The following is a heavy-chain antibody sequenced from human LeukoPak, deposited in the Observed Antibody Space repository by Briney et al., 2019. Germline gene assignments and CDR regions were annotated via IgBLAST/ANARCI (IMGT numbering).Heavy chain of an antibody. CDR1: GYTFTGYY. CDR2: INPNSGGT. Sequence: ASVKVSCKASGYTFTGYYMHWVRQAPGQGLEWMGWINPNSGGTNYAQKFQGRVTMTRDTSISTAYMELRRLRSDDTAVYYCARDSSGWYSYFDYWGQGTLVTVSS. V-gene: IGHV1-2*02. D-gene: IGHD6-19*01. CDR3: ARDSSGWYSYFDY. J-gene: IGHJ4*02.